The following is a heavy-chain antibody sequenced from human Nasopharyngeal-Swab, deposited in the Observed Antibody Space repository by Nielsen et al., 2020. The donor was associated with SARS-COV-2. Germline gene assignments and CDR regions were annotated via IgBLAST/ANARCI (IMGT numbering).Heavy chain of an antibody. J-gene: IGHJ4*02. CDR3: AKGGSLSGSWD. CDR2: ISGSDHTT. CDR1: GFTFRSYA. V-gene: IGHV3-23*01. Sequence: GGSLRLSCAASGFTFRSYAISWVRQAPGKGLEWVSVISGSDHTTYYADSVKGRFTISRDNSKNTLFLQMSSLRDEDTAVYYCAKGGSLSGSWDWGQGTLVTVSS. D-gene: IGHD1-26*01.